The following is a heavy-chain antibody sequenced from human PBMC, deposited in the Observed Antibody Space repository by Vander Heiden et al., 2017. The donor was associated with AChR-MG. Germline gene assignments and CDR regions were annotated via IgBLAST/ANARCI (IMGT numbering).Heavy chain of an antibody. CDR3: AKRRGSWTATNDY. Sequence: EVQLLESGGGLVQPGGSLRLSCAASGFTVSSYAMGWVRQAPGKGLEWVSAISGSGGSTYYADSVKGRFTISRDNSKNTLYLQMNSLRAEDTAVYYCAKRRGSWTATNDYWAREPWSPSPQ. CDR1: GFTVSSYA. J-gene: IGHJ4*02. D-gene: IGHD1-26*01. V-gene: IGHV3-23*01. CDR2: ISGSGGST.